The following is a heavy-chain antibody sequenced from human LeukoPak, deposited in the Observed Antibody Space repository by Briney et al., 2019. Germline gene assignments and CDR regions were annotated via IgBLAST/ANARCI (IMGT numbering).Heavy chain of an antibody. V-gene: IGHV3-23*01. Sequence: GGSLRLSCAASGFTFSSYAMNWVRQAPGKGLEWVSIISASGGTYYADSVEGRFTISRENSRNTLYLQMNSQRAEDTAVYYCAKANGDSTWGAFDIWGQGTMVTVSS. CDR2: ISASGGT. CDR1: GFTFSSYA. CDR3: AKANGDSTWGAFDI. J-gene: IGHJ3*02. D-gene: IGHD4-17*01.